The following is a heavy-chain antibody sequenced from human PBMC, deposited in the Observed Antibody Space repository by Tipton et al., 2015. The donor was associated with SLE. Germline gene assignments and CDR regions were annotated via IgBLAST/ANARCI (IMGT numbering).Heavy chain of an antibody. CDR3: ARERFWSGPYYYYYMDV. D-gene: IGHD3-3*01. J-gene: IGHJ6*03. CDR2: IYYSGST. Sequence: TLSLTCTVSGGSISSSSYYWGWIRQPPGKGLEWIGSIYYSGSTYYNPSLKSRVTISVDTSKNQFSLKLSSVTAADTAVYYCARERFWSGPYYYYYMDVWGKGTTVTVSS. V-gene: IGHV4-39*07. CDR1: GGSISSSSYY.